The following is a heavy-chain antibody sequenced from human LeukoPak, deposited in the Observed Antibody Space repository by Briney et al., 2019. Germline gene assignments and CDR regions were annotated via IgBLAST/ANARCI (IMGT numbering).Heavy chain of an antibody. CDR3: TRGDSGWLDY. Sequence: GGSLRLSCAAFGFTFSSYGMHWVRQAPGKGLEYVSAISSNGDSTYYANSVKGGFTISRDNSKNTLFLQMGSLRAEDMAVYYCTRGDSGWLDYWGRGTLVTVSS. D-gene: IGHD6-19*01. J-gene: IGHJ4*02. CDR1: GFTFSSYG. V-gene: IGHV3-64*01. CDR2: ISSNGDST.